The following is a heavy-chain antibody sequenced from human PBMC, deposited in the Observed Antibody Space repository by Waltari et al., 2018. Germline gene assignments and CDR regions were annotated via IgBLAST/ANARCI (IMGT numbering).Heavy chain of an antibody. V-gene: IGHV4-39*07. J-gene: IGHJ4*02. D-gene: IGHD1-1*01. CDR3: ARSDGYDWKYYFDY. CDR1: GVSITGGKSY. Sequence: HLQESGPGLVRPSAPLSPTCHVSGVSITGGKSYWGWIRLPPGKGPEGIGSIYSRGFPYVNPSLKSRVTISIDSSENQFSLKLTSMRAADTAVYFCARSDGYDWKYYFDYWGQGTLVTVSS. CDR2: IYSRGFP.